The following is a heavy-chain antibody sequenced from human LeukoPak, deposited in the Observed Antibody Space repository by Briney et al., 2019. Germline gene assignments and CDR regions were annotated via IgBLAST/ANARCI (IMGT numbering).Heavy chain of an antibody. D-gene: IGHD3-3*01. J-gene: IGHJ3*02. Sequence: GASVKVSCKASGYTFTGYYMHWVRQAPGQGLEWMGWINPNSGGTNYAQKFQGRVTMTRDTSISTAYMELSRLRSDDTAVYYCAREPSTGFWSGYYFDAFDIWGQGTMVTVSS. V-gene: IGHV1-2*02. CDR2: INPNSGGT. CDR3: AREPSTGFWSGYYFDAFDI. CDR1: GYTFTGYY.